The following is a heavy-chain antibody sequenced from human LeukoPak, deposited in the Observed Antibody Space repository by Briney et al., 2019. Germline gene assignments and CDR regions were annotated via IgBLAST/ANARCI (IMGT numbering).Heavy chain of an antibody. CDR3: ARDGPIVVVPAAIPGYYYYGMDV. Sequence: SETLSLTCTVSGGSVSSGSYYWSWIRQPPRKGLEWIGYIYYSGSTNYNPSLKSRVTISVDTSKNQFSLKLSSVTAADTAVYYCARDGPIVVVPAAIPGYYYYGMDVWGKGTTVTVSS. CDR1: GGSVSSGSYY. J-gene: IGHJ6*04. D-gene: IGHD2-2*01. V-gene: IGHV4-61*01. CDR2: IYYSGST.